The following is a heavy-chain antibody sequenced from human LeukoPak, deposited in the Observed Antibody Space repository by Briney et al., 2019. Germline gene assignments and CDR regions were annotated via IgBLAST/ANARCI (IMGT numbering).Heavy chain of an antibody. J-gene: IGHJ4*02. CDR1: GGSISSYY. V-gene: IGHV4-59*01. CDR3: TGGSTAITFDY. CDR2: IYYSGST. Sequence: SETLSLTCTVSGGSISSYYWSWIRQPPGKGLEWIGYIYYSGSTNYNPSLKSRVTISVDTSKNQFSLKLRSVTPADTAVYYYTGGSTAITFDYWGQGTLVTVSS. D-gene: IGHD5-18*01.